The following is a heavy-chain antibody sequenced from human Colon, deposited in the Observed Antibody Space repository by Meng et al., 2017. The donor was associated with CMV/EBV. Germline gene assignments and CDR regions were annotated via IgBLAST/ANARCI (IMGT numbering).Heavy chain of an antibody. CDR3: ARGGGDIVVVPAAIPDWFDP. Sequence: GSLRLSCAVYGGSFSGYYWSWIRQPPGKGLEWIGEINHSGSTNYNPSLKSRVTISVDTSKNQFSLKLSSVTAADTAVYYCARGGGDIVVVPAAIPDWFDPWGQGTLVTVSS. D-gene: IGHD2-2*02. J-gene: IGHJ5*02. V-gene: IGHV4-34*01. CDR1: GGSFSGYY. CDR2: INHSGST.